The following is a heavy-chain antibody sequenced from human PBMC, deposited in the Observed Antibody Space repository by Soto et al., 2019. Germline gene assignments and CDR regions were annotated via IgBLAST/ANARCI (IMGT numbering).Heavy chain of an antibody. CDR3: ASLRGRDYYYGMDV. CDR2: IIPIFGTA. J-gene: IGHJ6*02. D-gene: IGHD2-15*01. Sequence: QVQLVQSGAEVKKPGSSVKVSCKASGGTFSSYAISWVRQAPGQGLEWMGGIIPIFGTANYAQKFQGRVTITAVEYTSTAYMELSSLISEDTAVYYCASLRGRDYYYGMDVWGQGTTVTVSS. V-gene: IGHV1-69*12. CDR1: GGTFSSYA.